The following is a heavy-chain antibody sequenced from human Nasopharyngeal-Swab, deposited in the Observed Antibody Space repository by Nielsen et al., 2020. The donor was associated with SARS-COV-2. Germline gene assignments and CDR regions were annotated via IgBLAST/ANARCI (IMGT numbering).Heavy chain of an antibody. CDR1: GYTFTSYG. J-gene: IGHJ4*02. D-gene: IGHD3-16*02. CDR2: ISAYNGNT. CDR3: ARDLEQTYYDYVWGSYRPFDY. V-gene: IGHV1-18*01. Sequence: ASVKVSCKASGYTFTSYGISWVRQAPGQGLEWMGWISAYNGNTNYAQKLQGRVTMTTDTSTSTAYMELRSLRSDDTAVYYCARDLEQTYYDYVWGSYRPFDYWGQGTLVTVPS.